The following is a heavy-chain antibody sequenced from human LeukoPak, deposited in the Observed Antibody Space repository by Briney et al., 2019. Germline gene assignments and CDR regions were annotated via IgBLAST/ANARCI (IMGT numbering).Heavy chain of an antibody. CDR2: IYYSGST. J-gene: IGHJ4*02. V-gene: IGHV4-39*07. Sequence: SETLSLTCTVSGGSISSSSYYWGWIRQPRGKGREWIGSIYYSGSTYYNPSLKSRVTISVDTSKNQFSLKLSSVTAADTAVYYCARLYDSSGYYYPFDYWGQGTLVTVSS. D-gene: IGHD3-22*01. CDR1: GGSISSSSYY. CDR3: ARLYDSSGYYYPFDY.